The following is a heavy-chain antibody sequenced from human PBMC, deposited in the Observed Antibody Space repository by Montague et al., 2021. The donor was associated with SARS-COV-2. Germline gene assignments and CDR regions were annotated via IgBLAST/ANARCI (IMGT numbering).Heavy chain of an antibody. V-gene: IGHV2-5*02. CDR2: IYWDDDK. D-gene: IGHD3-16*02. CDR3: ARYTSRMYGSFDY. J-gene: IGHJ4*02. Sequence: PALVKPTQTLTLTCIVSGFSLNTNGMGVGWIRQPPGEAPAWLALIYWDDDKRYSPSLKTRLTITKDTSRNQVVLTMTNVDPGDTGTYFCARYTSRMYGSFDYWGQGALVSVSS. CDR1: GFSLNTNGMG.